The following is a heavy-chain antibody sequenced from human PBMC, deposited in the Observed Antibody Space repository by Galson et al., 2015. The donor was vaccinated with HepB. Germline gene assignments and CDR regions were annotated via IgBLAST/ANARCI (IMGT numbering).Heavy chain of an antibody. D-gene: IGHD2-15*01. CDR1: GFTFSSYG. J-gene: IGHJ4*02. CDR2: ISYDGSNK. V-gene: IGHV3-30*18. CDR3: AKLGYCSGGSCYWGVGY. Sequence: SLRLSCAASGFTFSSYGMHWVRQAPGKGLEWVAVISYDGSNKYYADSVKGRFTISRDNSKNTLYLQMNSLRAEDTAVYYCAKLGYCSGGSCYWGVGYWGQGTLVTVSS.